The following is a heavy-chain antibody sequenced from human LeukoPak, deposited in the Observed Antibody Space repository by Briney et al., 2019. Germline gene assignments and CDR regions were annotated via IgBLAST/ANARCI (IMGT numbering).Heavy chain of an antibody. CDR2: ISWNSGSI. V-gene: IGHV3-9*01. CDR1: GFTFDDYA. D-gene: IGHD3-16*01. CDR3: AKELGPLASGQIDY. J-gene: IGHJ4*02. Sequence: GGSLRLSCAASGFTFDDYAMHCVRQAPGKGLEWVSGISWNSGSIGYADSVKGRFTISRDNAKNSLYLQMNSLRAEDTALYYCAKELGPLASGQIDYWGQGTLVTVSS.